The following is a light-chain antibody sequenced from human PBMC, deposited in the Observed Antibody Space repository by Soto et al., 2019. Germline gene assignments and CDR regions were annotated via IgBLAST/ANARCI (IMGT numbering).Light chain of an antibody. CDR2: DTF. J-gene: IGKJ5*01. V-gene: IGKV3-11*01. CDR3: QQRARWPMP. Sequence: EVGLTQSPATLSMSPGERVTLSCRASQSVSTFVAWYQHKPGQAPRPVIYDTFKRAPGVPDRFSGGGSGTDFSLTISSLEPEDFAVYYCQQRARWPMPFGQGTRLELK. CDR1: QSVSTF.